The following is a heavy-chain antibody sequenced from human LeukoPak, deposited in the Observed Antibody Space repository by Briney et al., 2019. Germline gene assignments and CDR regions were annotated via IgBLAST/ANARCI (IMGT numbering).Heavy chain of an antibody. Sequence: GGSLRLSCAASGFTFSSYEMNWVRQAPGKGLEWVSYIISSGSTIYYADSAKGRFTISRDNAKNSLYLQMNSLRAEDTAVYYCARVQGRVGRTSNYYGSGSYYYYYYYMDVWGKGTTVTISS. V-gene: IGHV3-48*03. D-gene: IGHD3-10*01. J-gene: IGHJ6*03. CDR2: IISSGSTI. CDR3: ARVQGRVGRTSNYYGSGSYYYYYYYMDV. CDR1: GFTFSSYE.